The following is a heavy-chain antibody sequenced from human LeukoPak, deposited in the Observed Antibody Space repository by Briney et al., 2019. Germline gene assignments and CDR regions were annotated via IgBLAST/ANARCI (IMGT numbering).Heavy chain of an antibody. CDR2: INPSGGST. CDR1: GYTFTSYY. Sequence: ASVKVSCKASGYTFTSYYMHWVRQAPGQGLEWMGIINPSGGSTSYAQKFQGRVTMTRDTSTSTVYMELSSLRSEDTAVYYCARGREVVITSFHFDYWGQGTLDTVSS. J-gene: IGHJ4*02. D-gene: IGHD3-22*01. CDR3: ARGREVVITSFHFDY. V-gene: IGHV1-46*01.